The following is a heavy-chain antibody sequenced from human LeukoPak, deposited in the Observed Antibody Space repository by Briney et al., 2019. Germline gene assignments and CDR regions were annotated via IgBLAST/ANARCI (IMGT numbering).Heavy chain of an antibody. CDR2: ISWNSGSI. D-gene: IGHD1-26*01. CDR1: GFTFDDYA. J-gene: IGHJ4*02. CDR3: ARDPVEWELLLDY. V-gene: IGHV3-9*01. Sequence: PGGSLRLSCVASGFTFDDYAMQWVRQVPGKGLEWVSGISWNSGSIGYADSVKGRFTISRDNARNSVYLQMASLRVEDTAVYYCARDPVEWELLLDYWGQGTLVTVSS.